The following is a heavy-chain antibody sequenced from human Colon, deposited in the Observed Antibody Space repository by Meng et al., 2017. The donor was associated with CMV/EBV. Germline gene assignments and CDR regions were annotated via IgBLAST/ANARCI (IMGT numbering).Heavy chain of an antibody. V-gene: IGHV3-7*01. CDR2: INEDGGES. J-gene: IGHJ3*02. D-gene: IGHD6-6*01. CDR3: AREYSSSSGRAFDI. CDR1: GFTFSRNW. Sequence: EGSLRLSCAASGFTFSRNWMTWVRQAPGKGLEWVANINEDGGESYYVDSLKGRFTISRDNAKNSLYLQMNSLRAEDSAVYYCAREYSSSSGRAFDIWGQGTMVTVSS.